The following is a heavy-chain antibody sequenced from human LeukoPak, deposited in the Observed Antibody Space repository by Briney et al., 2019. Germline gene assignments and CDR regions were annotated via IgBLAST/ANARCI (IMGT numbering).Heavy chain of an antibody. CDR1: GFTFSSYA. D-gene: IGHD3-10*01. Sequence: PGGSLRLSCAASGFTFSSYAMNWVRQAPGKGLEWVSYISTGSSTMYYADSVKGRFTISRDDAKQSVYLHMNSLRVEDTAVYYCARGGDWGQGTLVTVSS. CDR3: ARGGD. V-gene: IGHV3-48*01. J-gene: IGHJ4*02. CDR2: ISTGSSTM.